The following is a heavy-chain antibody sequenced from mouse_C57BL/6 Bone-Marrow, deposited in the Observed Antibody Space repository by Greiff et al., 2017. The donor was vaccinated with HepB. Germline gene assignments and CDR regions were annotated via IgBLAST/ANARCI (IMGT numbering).Heavy chain of an antibody. D-gene: IGHD1-1*01. V-gene: IGHV6-3*01. CDR2: IRLKSDNYAT. CDR1: GFTFSNYW. Sequence: EVQVVESGGGLVQPGGSMKLSCVASGFTFSNYWMNWVRQSPEKGLEWVAQIRLKSDNYATHYAESVKGRFTISRDDSKSSVYLQMNNLRAEDTGIYYCTAPITTVVATSHFDVWGTGTTVTVSS. CDR3: TAPITTVVATSHFDV. J-gene: IGHJ1*03.